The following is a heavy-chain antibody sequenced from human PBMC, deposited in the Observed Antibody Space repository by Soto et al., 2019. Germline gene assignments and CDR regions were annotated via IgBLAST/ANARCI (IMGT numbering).Heavy chain of an antibody. CDR2: LNPRNGQT. Sequence: QVQLVQSGAEVNKPGASVKVSCQTSGYNFSDYYFNWVRQAAGQGPEWMGWLNPRNGQTGYVQKFRGRVTMTRDTSIATVYLELSRLTSEDTAIYFCARETDTSMVDYWGQGTLVTVSS. CDR1: GYNFSDYY. V-gene: IGHV1-8*01. CDR3: ARETDTSMVDY. D-gene: IGHD5-18*01. J-gene: IGHJ4*02.